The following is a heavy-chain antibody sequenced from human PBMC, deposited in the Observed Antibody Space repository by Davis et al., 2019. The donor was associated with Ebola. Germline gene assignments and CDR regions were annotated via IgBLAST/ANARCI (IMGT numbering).Heavy chain of an antibody. V-gene: IGHV3-48*02. CDR1: GFTFSSYS. D-gene: IGHD3-22*01. Sequence: PGGSLRLSCAASGFTFSSYSMNWVRQAPGKGLEWVSYISSSSSTIYYADSVKGRFTISRDNAKNSLYLQMNSLRDEDTAVYYCARDPNYYDSSGSSGYWGQGTLVTVSS. CDR3: ARDPNYYDSSGSSGY. J-gene: IGHJ4*02. CDR2: ISSSSSTI.